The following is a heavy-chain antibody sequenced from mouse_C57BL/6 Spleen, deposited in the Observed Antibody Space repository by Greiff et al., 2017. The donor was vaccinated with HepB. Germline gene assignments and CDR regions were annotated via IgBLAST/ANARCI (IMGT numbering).Heavy chain of an antibody. Sequence: DVKLQESGGGLVKPGGSLKLSCAASGFTFSSYAMSWVRQTPEKRLEWVATISDGGSYTYYPDNVKGRFTISRDNAKNNLYLQMSHLKSEDTAMYYCAAYYGSSFDYWGQGTTLTVSS. J-gene: IGHJ2*01. CDR3: AAYYGSSFDY. D-gene: IGHD1-1*01. V-gene: IGHV5-4*03. CDR1: GFTFSSYA. CDR2: ISDGGSYT.